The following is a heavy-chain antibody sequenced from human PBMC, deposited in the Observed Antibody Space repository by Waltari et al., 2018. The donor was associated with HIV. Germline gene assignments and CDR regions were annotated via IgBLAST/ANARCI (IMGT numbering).Heavy chain of an antibody. CDR2: INPNSGGT. CDR1: GYTFTGYY. J-gene: IGHJ4*02. Sequence: QVQLVQSGAEVKKPGASVKVSCKASGYTFTGYYMHWVRQAPGQGLEWMGWINPNSGGTNYAQKFQGRVTMTRDTSISTAYMELSRLRSDDTAVFYCARANVRWWELLTGFDYWGQGTLVTVSS. V-gene: IGHV1-2*02. D-gene: IGHD1-26*01. CDR3: ARANVRWWELLTGFDY.